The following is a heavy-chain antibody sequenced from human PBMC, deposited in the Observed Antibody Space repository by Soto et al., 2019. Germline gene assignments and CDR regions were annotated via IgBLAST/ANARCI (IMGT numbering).Heavy chain of an antibody. D-gene: IGHD2-15*01. CDR1: GYTFTNYA. CDR3: ARCYCSIGSCYACWHLDL. Sequence: QVHLVQSGAEVKEPGASVKVSCQASGYTFTNYAISWVRQAPGHGLAWMGWISPSTGDTDQAQRFQDRVTMTLDPSTNTANMELRSLGTDDTAVYYCARCYCSIGSCYACWHLDLWGPGTLVTVSS. J-gene: IGHJ2*01. CDR2: ISPSTGDT. V-gene: IGHV1-18*01.